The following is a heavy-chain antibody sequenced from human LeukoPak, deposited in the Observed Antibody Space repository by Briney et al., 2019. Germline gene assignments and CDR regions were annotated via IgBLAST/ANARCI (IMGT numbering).Heavy chain of an antibody. D-gene: IGHD3-9*01. Sequence: ASVKVSCKASGYTFTSYGISWVRQAPGQGLEWMGWISAYNGNTNYAQKLQGRVTITADESTSTAYMELSSLRSEDTAVYYCATANYYDILTGYRKLQYYFDYWGQGTLVTVSS. CDR2: ISAYNGNT. CDR1: GYTFTSYG. CDR3: ATANYYDILTGYRKLQYYFDY. V-gene: IGHV1-18*01. J-gene: IGHJ4*02.